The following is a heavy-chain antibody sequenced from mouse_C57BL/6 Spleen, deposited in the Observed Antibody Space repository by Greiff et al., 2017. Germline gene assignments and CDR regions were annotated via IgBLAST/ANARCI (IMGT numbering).Heavy chain of an antibody. Sequence: QVQLQQPGAELVRPGSSVKLSCKASGYTFTSYWMHWVKQRPIQGLEWIGNIDPSDSETHYNQQFKDKATLTVDKSSITAYMQLSSLTSEDYAVYYCARRGSSYSFDDWGQGTTLTVS. CDR2: IDPSDSET. D-gene: IGHD1-1*01. CDR1: GYTFTSYW. CDR3: ARRGSSYSFDD. V-gene: IGHV1-52*01. J-gene: IGHJ2*01.